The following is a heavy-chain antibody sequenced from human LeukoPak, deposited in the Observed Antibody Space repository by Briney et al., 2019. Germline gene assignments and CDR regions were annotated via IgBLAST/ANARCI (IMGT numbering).Heavy chain of an antibody. CDR1: GDSVSSNSAA. CDR2: AYYGYKSYN. Sequence: SQALSLTCAISGDSVSSNSAAWNCIRQSPSRGLESLGRAYYGYKSYNEYVVWVKRRITIKPDTTQYQFSLQLNSVSPEDTAVYYCGTLESTAGDADYWGQGLRATVTS. CDR3: GTLESTAGDADY. V-gene: IGHV6-1*01. D-gene: IGHD5-24*01. J-gene: IGHJ4*02.